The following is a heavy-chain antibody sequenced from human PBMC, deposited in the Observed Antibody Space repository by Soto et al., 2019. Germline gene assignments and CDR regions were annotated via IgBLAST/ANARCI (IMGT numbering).Heavy chain of an antibody. D-gene: IGHD3-10*01. CDR2: IIPILGIA. CDR1: GGTFSSYT. J-gene: IGHJ6*02. Sequence: QVQLVQSGAEVKKPGSSVKVSCKASGGTFSSYTISWVRQAPGQGLEWMGRIIPILGIANYAQKFQGRVTITADKSTSTAYMELSSLRSEDTAVYYCARVTFMVRGVMGPDGMDVWGQGTTVTVSS. V-gene: IGHV1-69*02. CDR3: ARVTFMVRGVMGPDGMDV.